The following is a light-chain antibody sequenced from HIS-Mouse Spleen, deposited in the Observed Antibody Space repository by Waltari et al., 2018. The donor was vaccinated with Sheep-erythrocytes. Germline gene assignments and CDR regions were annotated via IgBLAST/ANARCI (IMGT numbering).Light chain of an antibody. CDR2: AAS. Sequence: MTQSPATLSVSPGERATLSCRASQSVSSNLAWYQQKPGKAPKLLIYAASSLQSGVPSRFSGSGSGTDFTLTISSLQPEDFATYYCQQSYSTPPLTFGGGTKVEIK. CDR3: QQSYSTPPLT. J-gene: IGKJ4*01. CDR1: QSVSSN. V-gene: IGKV1-39*01.